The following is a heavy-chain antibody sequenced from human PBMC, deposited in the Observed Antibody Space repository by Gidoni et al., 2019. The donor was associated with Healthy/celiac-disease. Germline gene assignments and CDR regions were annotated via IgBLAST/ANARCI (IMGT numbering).Heavy chain of an antibody. CDR1: GFTFSSYS. D-gene: IGHD3-9*01. CDR2: ISSSSSYI. J-gene: IGHJ4*02. V-gene: IGHV3-21*01. CDR3: ARAEGEYDILTGYYRIDY. Sequence: EVQLVESGGGLVKPGGSLRLSCAASGFTFSSYSMNWVRQAPGKGLEWVSSISSSSSYIYYADSVKGRFTISRDNAKNSLYLQMNSLRAEDTAVYYCARAEGEYDILTGYYRIDYWGQGTLVTVSS.